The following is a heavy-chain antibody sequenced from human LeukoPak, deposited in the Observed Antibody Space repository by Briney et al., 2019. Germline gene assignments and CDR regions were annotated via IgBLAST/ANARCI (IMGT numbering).Heavy chain of an antibody. CDR1: GFIFSSYA. CDR3: ARPRLWFGGLTGFDP. D-gene: IGHD3-10*01. V-gene: IGHV3-23*01. Sequence: GGSLRLSCAASGFIFSSYAMSWVRQPPGKGLEWVSAISGSGGSTYYADSVKGRFTISRDNSKNTLYLQMNSLRAEDTAVYYCARPRLWFGGLTGFDPWGQGTLVTVSS. CDR2: ISGSGGST. J-gene: IGHJ5*02.